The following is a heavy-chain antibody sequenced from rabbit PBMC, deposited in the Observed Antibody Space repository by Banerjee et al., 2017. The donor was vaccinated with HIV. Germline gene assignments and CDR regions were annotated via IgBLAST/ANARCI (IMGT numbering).Heavy chain of an antibody. CDR1: GIDFSTYYY. CDR3: ARGGVSIVYSYFNL. J-gene: IGHJ4*01. D-gene: IGHD1-1*01. Sequence: QSLEESGGDLVKPGASLTLTCTASGIDFSTYYYIYWVRQAPGKGLEWIACISTGDGITYYASWAKGRFTVSKTSSTTVTLRMTSLTAADTATYFCARGGVSIVYSYFNLWGQGTLVTVS. V-gene: IGHV1S40*01. CDR2: ISTGDGIT.